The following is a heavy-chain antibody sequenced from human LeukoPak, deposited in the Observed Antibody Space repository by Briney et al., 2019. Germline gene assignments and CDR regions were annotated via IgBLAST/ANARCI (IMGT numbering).Heavy chain of an antibody. J-gene: IGHJ4*02. CDR2: INHSGST. V-gene: IGHV4-34*01. Sequence: SETLSLTCAVYGGSFSGYYWSWIRQSPGKGLEWIGEINHSGSTNYNPSLKSRVTISVDTSKNQFSLKLSSVTAADTAVYYCARLAPWYGSEFRKDFDYWGQGTLVTVSS. CDR1: GGSFSGYY. CDR3: ARLAPWYGSEFRKDFDY. D-gene: IGHD3-10*01.